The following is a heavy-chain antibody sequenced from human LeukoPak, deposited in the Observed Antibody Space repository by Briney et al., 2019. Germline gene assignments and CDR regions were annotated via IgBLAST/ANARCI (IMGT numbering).Heavy chain of an antibody. CDR3: ARVGRQWLVTDY. Sequence: SETLSLTCTVSGGPISSYYWSWIRQPPGKGLEWIGYIYYSGSTNYNPSLKSRVTISVDTSKNQSSLKLSSVTAADTAVYYCARVGRQWLVTDYWGQGTLVTVSS. CDR2: IYYSGST. CDR1: GGPISSYY. D-gene: IGHD6-19*01. J-gene: IGHJ4*02. V-gene: IGHV4-59*01.